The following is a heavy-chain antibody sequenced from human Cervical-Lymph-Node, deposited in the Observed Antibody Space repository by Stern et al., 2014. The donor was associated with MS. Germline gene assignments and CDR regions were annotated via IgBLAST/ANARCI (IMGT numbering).Heavy chain of an antibody. D-gene: IGHD6-19*01. Sequence: VQLVQSGAEVKKPGASVKVSCKASGYTFTGFGFSWVRQAPGQGLEWMGWITTYNGNTNYAQKLQGRITMTTDTSTSTAYMELRSLRSDDTAVYYCARDRWGIAVAGEYFDYWGQGTLVTVSS. V-gene: IGHV1-18*01. J-gene: IGHJ4*02. CDR3: ARDRWGIAVAGEYFDY. CDR2: ITTYNGNT. CDR1: GYTFTGFG.